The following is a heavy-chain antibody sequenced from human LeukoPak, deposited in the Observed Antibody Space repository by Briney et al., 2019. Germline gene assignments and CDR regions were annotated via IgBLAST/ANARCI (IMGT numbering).Heavy chain of an antibody. CDR1: GGSFSGYY. CDR2: INHSGST. J-gene: IGHJ5*02. V-gene: IGHV4-34*01. CDR3: ARSDARNCFDP. D-gene: IGHD5-24*01. Sequence: PSETLSLTCTVYGGSFSGYYWSWIRQPPGKGLEWIGEINHSGSTNYNPSLKSRVTISVDTSKNQFSLKLSSVTAADTAVYYCARSDARNCFDPWGQGTLVTVSS.